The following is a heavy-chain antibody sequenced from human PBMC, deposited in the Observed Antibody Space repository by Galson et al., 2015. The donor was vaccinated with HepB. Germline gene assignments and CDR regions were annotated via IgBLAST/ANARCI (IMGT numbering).Heavy chain of an antibody. CDR2: ISNDGNNK. V-gene: IGHV3-30-3*01. Sequence: LRLSCAASGFTFSSYAMHWVRQAPGKGLEWVAVISNDGNNKYYGDSVKGRFTISRDNSKNTLYVEMNSLRAEDTAVYYCARRGAPGPVRHGMDVWGQGTTVTVSS. CDR1: GFTFSSYA. CDR3: ARRGAPGPVRHGMDV. J-gene: IGHJ6*02. D-gene: IGHD1-26*01.